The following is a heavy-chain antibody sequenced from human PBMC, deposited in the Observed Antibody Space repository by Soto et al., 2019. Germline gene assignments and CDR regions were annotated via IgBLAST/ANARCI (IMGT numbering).Heavy chain of an antibody. CDR3: ARGMIAVAGTSFDY. CDR2: IIPIFGTA. V-gene: IGHV1-69*13. Sequence: SVKVSCKASGGTFSSYAISWVRQAPGQGLEWMGGIIPIFGTANYAQKFQGRVTVTAEESTSRAGMELKNLRSHDTAVYYCARGMIAVAGTSFDYLGQGTLVPFSS. J-gene: IGHJ4*02. D-gene: IGHD6-19*01. CDR1: GGTFSSYA.